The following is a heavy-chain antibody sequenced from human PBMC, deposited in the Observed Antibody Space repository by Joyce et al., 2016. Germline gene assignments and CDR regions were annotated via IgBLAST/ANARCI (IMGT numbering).Heavy chain of an antibody. J-gene: IGHJ4*02. V-gene: IGHV4-30-2*01. CDR1: GAPVSSGGYS. D-gene: IGHD3-10*01. Sequence: QLQLQESGSGLVKPSQTLSLPCAVSGAPVSSGGYSWSWIRQPPGKGLEWIGYIYHNESTYYNPSLKSRVTISVDRSKNQFSLKLASVTAADTAVYYCASGFNFKGRSFFDYWGQGALVTVSS. CDR3: ASGFNFKGRSFFDY. CDR2: IYHNEST.